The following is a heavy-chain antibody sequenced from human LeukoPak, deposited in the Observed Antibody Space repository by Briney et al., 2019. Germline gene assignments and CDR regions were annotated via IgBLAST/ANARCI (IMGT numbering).Heavy chain of an antibody. D-gene: IGHD3-10*01. Sequence: GGSLRLSCAASGFIFSNYAMHWVRQAPGKGLEWVALISSDGSKTYHADSVKGRFSISRDNSKNTLYLQLNSLRAGDTSVYYCARDSTYWYDSGSSGPHYFDYWGQGTLVTISS. CDR2: ISSDGSKT. CDR3: ARDSTYWYDSGSSGPHYFDY. V-gene: IGHV3-30*01. CDR1: GFIFSNYA. J-gene: IGHJ4*02.